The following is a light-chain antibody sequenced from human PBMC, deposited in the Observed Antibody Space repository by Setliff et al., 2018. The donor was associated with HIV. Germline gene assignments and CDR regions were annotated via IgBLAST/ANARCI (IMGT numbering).Light chain of an antibody. J-gene: IGLJ1*01. Sequence: QSALTQPPSVSAAPGQKVTISCSGRSSNIGKNYVSWYQQLPGTAPKLLIYDNNKRPSGIPDRFSGSKSGASATLGITRLQTGDEADYYCGTWDSSLSAYVFGTGTKSPS. CDR1: SSNIGKNY. CDR3: GTWDSSLSAYV. V-gene: IGLV1-51*01. CDR2: DNN.